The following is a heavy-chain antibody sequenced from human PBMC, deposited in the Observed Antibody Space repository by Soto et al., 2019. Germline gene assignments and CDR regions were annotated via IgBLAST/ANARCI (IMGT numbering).Heavy chain of an antibody. CDR2: ISPYNGNT. V-gene: IGHV1-18*01. CDR1: GYTFINSA. D-gene: IGHD3-22*01. CDR3: ARDQSSGVFDY. Sequence: QVQLVQSGGEVKQPGASVRVSCKATGYTFINSAIAWVRQAPGQGLEWMGWISPYNGNTNYAQRVQGRVPITTDTSTSTAYMEIRSLRSDDTAVYYCARDQSSGVFDYWGQGTLVTVST. J-gene: IGHJ4*02.